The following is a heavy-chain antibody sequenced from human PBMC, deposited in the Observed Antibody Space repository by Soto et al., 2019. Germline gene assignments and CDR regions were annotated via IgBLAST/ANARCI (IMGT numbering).Heavy chain of an antibody. CDR3: ARVPDTGYYYDSSGYYYFEY. D-gene: IGHD3-22*01. J-gene: IGHJ4*02. V-gene: IGHV1-18*01. CDR2: ISTYNGNT. Sequence: QVQLVQSGAEVKKPGASVKVSCKASGYTFTSYGISWVRQAPGQGLEWMGWISTYNGNTNYAQKLQGRVTMTTDTHTSTAYMELRSLRSDDTAVYYCARVPDTGYYYDSSGYYYFEYWGQGTLVTVSS. CDR1: GYTFTSYG.